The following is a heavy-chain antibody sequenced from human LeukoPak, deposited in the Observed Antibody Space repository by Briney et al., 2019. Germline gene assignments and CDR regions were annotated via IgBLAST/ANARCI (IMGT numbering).Heavy chain of an antibody. J-gene: IGHJ3*02. Sequence: ASVKVSCKASGYTFTGYYMHWVRQAPGQGLVWWGWINPNNGGTTYSQKFQGRVTMTRVTSISTAYKELSRLRSDDTAVYYCPRVRVGDYYDSSGSLRDPAPRHDAFDIWGQGTMVTVSS. CDR2: INPNNGGT. D-gene: IGHD3-22*01. CDR3: PRVRVGDYYDSSGSLRDPAPRHDAFDI. CDR1: GYTFTGYY. V-gene: IGHV1-2*02.